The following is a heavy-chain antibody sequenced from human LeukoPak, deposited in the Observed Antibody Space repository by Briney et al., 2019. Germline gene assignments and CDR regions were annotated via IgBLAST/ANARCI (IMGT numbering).Heavy chain of an antibody. CDR2: IYYSGST. D-gene: IGHD3-9*01. CDR1: GGSISSYY. J-gene: IGHJ5*02. CDR3: AREQSHGFDLGGGGPGDPVP. V-gene: IGHV4-59*01. Sequence: SETLSLTCTVSGGSISSYYWSWIRQPPGKGLEWIGYIYYSGSTNYNPSLTSRVTISVDTSKNQFSLKLSSVTAADTASYYCAREQSHGFDLGGGGPGDPVPWG.